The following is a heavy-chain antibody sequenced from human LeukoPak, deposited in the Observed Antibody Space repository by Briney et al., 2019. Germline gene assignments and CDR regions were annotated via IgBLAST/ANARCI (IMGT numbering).Heavy chain of an antibody. J-gene: IGHJ4*02. CDR2: ITGTGGST. CDR3: ARLGNSNPLRLPFDY. D-gene: IGHD4-23*01. V-gene: IGHV3-23*01. Sequence: GGSLRLSCAASGFTFSSYAMSWVRQAPGKGLEWVSTITGTGGSTYYADSVRGRFTISRDNSKNTLYLQMNSLRAEDTAVYYCARLGNSNPLRLPFDYWGQGTLVTVSS. CDR1: GFTFSSYA.